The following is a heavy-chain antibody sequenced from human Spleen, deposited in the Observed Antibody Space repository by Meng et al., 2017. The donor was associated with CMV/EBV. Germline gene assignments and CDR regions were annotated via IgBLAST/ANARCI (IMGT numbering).Heavy chain of an antibody. CDR3: ARRLGYCSSTSCSSFDY. J-gene: IGHJ4*02. V-gene: IGHV5-51*01. CDR1: GYSFTSYW. CDR2: IYPGDSDT. D-gene: IGHD2-2*01. Sequence: KVSCKGSGYSFTSYWIGWVRQMPGKGLEWMGIIYPGDSDTRYSPSFQGQVTISADKSISTAYLQWSSLKASDTAMYYCARRLGYCSSTSCSSFDYWGQGTLVTVSS.